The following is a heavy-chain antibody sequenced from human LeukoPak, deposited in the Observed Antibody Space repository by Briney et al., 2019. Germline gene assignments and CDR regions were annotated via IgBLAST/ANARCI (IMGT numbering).Heavy chain of an antibody. Sequence: SETLSLTCTVSGGSISTYYWSWIRQPPGKGLEWIGYIYYSGSINYNPSLKSRVTISVDTSKNQFSLKLSSVTAADTAVYYCVRCTIFGVVPWFDPWGQGTVVTVPS. V-gene: IGHV4-59*01. CDR3: VRCTIFGVVPWFDP. J-gene: IGHJ5*02. CDR2: IYYSGSI. D-gene: IGHD3-3*01. CDR1: GGSISTYY.